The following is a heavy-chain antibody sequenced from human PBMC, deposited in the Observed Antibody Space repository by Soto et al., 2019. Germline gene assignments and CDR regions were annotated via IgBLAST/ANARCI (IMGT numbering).Heavy chain of an antibody. Sequence: GGSVKVSCQASDYTFTIYGTSWVRQAPGQGLEWMGWISAYNGNTNYAQNLQGRVTMATDTSTSTAYMELRSLRSDDTAVYYCARDEDAAMPHFFDYWGQGTPVTVSS. J-gene: IGHJ4*02. CDR3: ARDEDAAMPHFFDY. CDR2: ISAYNGNT. CDR1: DYTFTIYG. V-gene: IGHV1-18*04. D-gene: IGHD5-18*01.